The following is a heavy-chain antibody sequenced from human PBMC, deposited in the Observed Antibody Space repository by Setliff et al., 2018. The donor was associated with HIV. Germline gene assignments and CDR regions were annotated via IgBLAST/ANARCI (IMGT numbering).Heavy chain of an antibody. V-gene: IGHV1-3*01. CDR1: GYSFINHA. CDR3: ARDGCSGQRCYLFNWFDP. Sequence: ASVTVSCKASGYSFINHAMHWVRQAPGQRLEWMGWINVGSGKTQYSQEFQGRVTITRDTSATTAYMELSSLTSEDTAVYYCARDGCSGQRCYLFNWFDPWGQGTLVTV. J-gene: IGHJ5*02. D-gene: IGHD2-15*01. CDR2: INVGSGKT.